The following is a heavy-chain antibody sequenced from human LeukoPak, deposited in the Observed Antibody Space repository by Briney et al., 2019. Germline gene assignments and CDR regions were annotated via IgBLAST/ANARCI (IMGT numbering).Heavy chain of an antibody. CDR2: IWYDGSNK. CDR3: ARAGELRSSFDY. D-gene: IGHD4-17*01. J-gene: IGHJ4*02. Sequence: TGRSLRLSCAASGFTFSSYGMHWVRQAPGKGLEWVAVIWYDGSNKYYADSVKGRFTISRDNSKNTLYLQMNSLRAEDTAVYYCARAGELRSSFDYWGQGTLVTVPS. CDR1: GFTFSSYG. V-gene: IGHV3-33*01.